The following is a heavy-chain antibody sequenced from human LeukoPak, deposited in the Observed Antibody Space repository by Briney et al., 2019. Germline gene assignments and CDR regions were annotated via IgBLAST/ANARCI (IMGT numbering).Heavy chain of an antibody. Sequence: GGSLRLSCAASGFTFSDYYMSWVRQAPGKGVEGGSYISSSGSNIYYADSVKGRFTISREKAKKSLYMQMNRVREEDTAVYYCASPAQYCTNGVCPQGYWGQGTLVTVSS. CDR2: ISSSGSNI. CDR1: GFTFSDYY. CDR3: ASPAQYCTNGVCPQGY. D-gene: IGHD2-8*01. V-gene: IGHV3-11*01. J-gene: IGHJ4*02.